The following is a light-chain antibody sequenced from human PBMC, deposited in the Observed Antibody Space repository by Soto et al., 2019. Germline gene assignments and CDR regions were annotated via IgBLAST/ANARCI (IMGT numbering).Light chain of an antibody. V-gene: IGLV2-14*01. Sequence: QSVLTQPASVSGSPGQSITISCTGTSSDVGGYDYVSWYQQLPGKAPKLLIYDVNNRPSGVSHRFSGSKPGNTASLTISGLQAEDEADYYCSSYTGSSTFVFGTGTKVTV. CDR3: SSYTGSSTFV. CDR1: SSDVGGYDY. J-gene: IGLJ1*01. CDR2: DVN.